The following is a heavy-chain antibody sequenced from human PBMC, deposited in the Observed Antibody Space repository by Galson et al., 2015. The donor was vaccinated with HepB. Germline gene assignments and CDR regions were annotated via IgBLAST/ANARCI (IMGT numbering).Heavy chain of an antibody. Sequence: LRLSCAASGFTFSSHAMYWVRQAPGKGLEWVARISHDEVYLKYADSVRGRFTISRDNSKNTLYLQMNSLRAEDTAFYYCAKDNYGHWSFDYWGQGTLVTVSS. CDR3: AKDNYGHWSFDY. CDR2: ISHDEVYL. D-gene: IGHD4-17*01. CDR1: GFTFSSHA. J-gene: IGHJ4*02. V-gene: IGHV3-30*01.